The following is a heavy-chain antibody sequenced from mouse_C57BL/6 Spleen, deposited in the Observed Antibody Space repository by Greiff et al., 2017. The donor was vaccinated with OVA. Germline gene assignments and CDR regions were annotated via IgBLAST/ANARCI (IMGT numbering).Heavy chain of an antibody. Sequence: VQLQQPGAELVMPGASVKLSCKASGYTFTSYWMHWVKQRPGQGLEWIGEIDPSDSYTNYNQKFKGKSTLTVDKSSRTAYMQLSSLTSEDSAVYYGARDPDYYGSRVYYAMDYWGQGTSVTVSS. CDR2: IDPSDSYT. V-gene: IGHV1-69*01. CDR1: GYTFTSYW. J-gene: IGHJ4*01. D-gene: IGHD1-1*01. CDR3: ARDPDYYGSRVYYAMDY.